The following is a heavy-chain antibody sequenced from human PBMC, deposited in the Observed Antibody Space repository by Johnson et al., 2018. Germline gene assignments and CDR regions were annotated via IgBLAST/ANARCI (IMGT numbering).Heavy chain of an antibody. CDR2: ISYAGSNK. J-gene: IGHJ6*02. CDR1: GFTFRSYG. CDR3: AKDRGSGYSSSWYYGMDV. D-gene: IGHD6-13*01. Sequence: QVQLVESGGGVVQPGRSLRLSCAASGFTFRSYGMHWVRQAPGSGLEWVAVISYAGSNKYYADSVQGRFTISRDNSKNTLYLQMNSLRAEDTAVYYCAKDRGSGYSSSWYYGMDVWGQGTTVTVSS. V-gene: IGHV3-30*18.